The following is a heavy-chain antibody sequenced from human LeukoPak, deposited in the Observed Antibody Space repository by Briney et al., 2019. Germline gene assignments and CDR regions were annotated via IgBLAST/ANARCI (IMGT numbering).Heavy chain of an antibody. CDR3: ARGPYYYGSESYYKGLVDYYYYGMDV. D-gene: IGHD3-10*01. CDR2: INHSGST. J-gene: IGHJ6*02. CDR1: GGSFSGYY. V-gene: IGHV4-34*01. Sequence: SETLSLTCAVYGGSFSGYYWSWIRQPPGKGLEWIGEINHSGSTNYNPSLKSRVTISVDTSKNQFSLKLSSVTAADTAVYYCARGPYYYGSESYYKGLVDYYYYGMDVWGQGTTVTVSS.